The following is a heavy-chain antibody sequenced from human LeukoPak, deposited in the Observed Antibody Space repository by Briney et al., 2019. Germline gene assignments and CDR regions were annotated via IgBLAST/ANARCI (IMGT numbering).Heavy chain of an antibody. CDR3: ALTGTTDNWFDP. V-gene: IGHV1-18*01. J-gene: IGHJ5*02. Sequence: ASVKVSCKASGYTFTSYGISWVRQAPGQGLEWMGWISAYNGNTNYAQKLQGRVTMTTDTSTSTAYMGLRSLRSDDTAVYYCALTGTTDNWFDPWGQGTLVTVSS. CDR1: GYTFTSYG. D-gene: IGHD1-7*01. CDR2: ISAYNGNT.